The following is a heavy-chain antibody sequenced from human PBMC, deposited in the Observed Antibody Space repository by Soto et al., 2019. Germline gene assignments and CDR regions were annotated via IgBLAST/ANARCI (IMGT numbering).Heavy chain of an antibody. CDR3: AREIAGAFEI. Sequence: QLQLQESGSGLVKPSQTLSLTCAVSGGSISSGGYAWSWIRQPPGKGLEWIGYIYYSGSTYYTPSLKSRVTISVDRSNNQFSLKLSSVTAAATAVYYGAREIAGAFEIWGQGTMVTVSS. CDR2: IYYSGST. CDR1: GGSISSGGYA. D-gene: IGHD3-10*01. V-gene: IGHV4-30-2*01. J-gene: IGHJ3*02.